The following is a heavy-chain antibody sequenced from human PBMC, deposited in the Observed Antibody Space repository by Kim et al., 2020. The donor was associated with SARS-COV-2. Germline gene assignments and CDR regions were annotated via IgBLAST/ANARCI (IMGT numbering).Heavy chain of an antibody. CDR2: INTNTGNP. Sequence: ASVKVSCKASGYTFTDHALNWMRQAPGQGLEWLGLINTNTGNPTYAQGLTGRFVFSLDTSVRTAYLQISSLKAEDSAVYYCARVTPKRYSDSTGYYLPFDFWGQGTLVTVSS. V-gene: IGHV7-4-1*02. CDR3: ARVTPKRYSDSTGYYLPFDF. D-gene: IGHD3-22*01. CDR1: GYTFTDHA. J-gene: IGHJ4*02.